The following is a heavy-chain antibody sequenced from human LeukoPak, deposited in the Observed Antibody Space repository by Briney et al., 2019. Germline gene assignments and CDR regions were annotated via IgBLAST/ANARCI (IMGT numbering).Heavy chain of an antibody. Sequence: SETLSLTCTVSGASIRSSYWSWIRQPPGKGLEWIGCIYYTGSTNYNPSLKSRVTTSLDTSKNQFSLRLTSVTAADTAVYFCARHTSGYVSYFDFWGQGTLVTVSS. D-gene: IGHD3-22*01. V-gene: IGHV4-59*08. CDR2: IYYTGST. CDR3: ARHTSGYVSYFDF. J-gene: IGHJ4*02. CDR1: GASIRSSY.